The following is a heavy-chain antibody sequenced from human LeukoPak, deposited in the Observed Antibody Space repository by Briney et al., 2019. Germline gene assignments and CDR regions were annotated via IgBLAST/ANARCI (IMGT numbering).Heavy chain of an antibody. Sequence: PSETLSLTCTVSGGSISSHYWSWIRQPAGKGLERIGRIYTSGTTHYNPSLKSRVTMSVDTSKNQISLKVSSVTAADTAVYFCAREPGGWSPGNYWGQGTLVTVSS. J-gene: IGHJ4*02. CDR2: IYTSGTT. CDR3: AREPGGWSPGNY. CDR1: GGSISSHY. D-gene: IGHD6-19*01. V-gene: IGHV4-4*07.